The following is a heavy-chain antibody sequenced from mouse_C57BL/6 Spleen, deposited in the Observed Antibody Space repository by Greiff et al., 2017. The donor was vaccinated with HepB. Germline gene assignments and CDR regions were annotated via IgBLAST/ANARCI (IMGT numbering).Heavy chain of an antibody. CDR1: GYTFTDYY. Sequence: EVQLQQSGPELVKPGASVKISCKASGYTFTDYYMHWVKQSHGKSLEWIGDINPNNGGTSYNQKFKGKATLTVDKSSSTAYMELRSLTSEDSAVYYCARSRYYGPLDYWGQGTTLTVSS. CDR3: ARSRYYGPLDY. D-gene: IGHD1-1*01. J-gene: IGHJ2*01. V-gene: IGHV1-26*01. CDR2: INPNNGGT.